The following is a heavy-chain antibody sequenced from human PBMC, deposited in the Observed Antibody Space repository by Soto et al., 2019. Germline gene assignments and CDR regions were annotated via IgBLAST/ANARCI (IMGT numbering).Heavy chain of an antibody. D-gene: IGHD6-13*01. CDR2: IYYSGNT. Sequence: QVQLQESGPGLVKPSETLSLTCTVSGASISGYCWNWIRQPPGEGLEWIGYIYYSGNTNYNSFLKSRVTMSVDTSMNQFSLNLTSVTPADTAVYYCARMITATGTEYFDLWGRGALVTVSS. J-gene: IGHJ2*01. V-gene: IGHV4-59*13. CDR1: GASISGYC. CDR3: ARMITATGTEYFDL.